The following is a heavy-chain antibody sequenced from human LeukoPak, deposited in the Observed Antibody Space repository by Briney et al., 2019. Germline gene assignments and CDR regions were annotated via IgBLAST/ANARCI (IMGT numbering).Heavy chain of an antibody. CDR3: ASHSGRGYDSPFDY. Sequence: SETLSLTCTVSGASISSSSYYWGWIRQPPGKGLEWIGSVYYSGTTYYNPSLKSRVTISVDTSKNQFSLKLSTVTAADTAVYYCASHSGRGYDSPFDYWGQGTLVTVSS. J-gene: IGHJ4*02. V-gene: IGHV4-39*07. CDR2: VYYSGTT. D-gene: IGHD5-12*01. CDR1: GASISSSSYY.